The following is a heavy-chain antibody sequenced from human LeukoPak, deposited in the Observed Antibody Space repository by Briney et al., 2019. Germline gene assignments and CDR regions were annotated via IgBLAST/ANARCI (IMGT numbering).Heavy chain of an antibody. CDR3: AREGGSGYSVDY. J-gene: IGHJ4*02. D-gene: IGHD3-22*01. Sequence: GGSLRLSCAASGFTFSDHYMDWVRQAPGKGLEWVGRIRNKAKSYITEYAASVRGRFSISRDDLRKSLYLQMNSPRGEDTAVYYCAREGGSGYSVDYWGQGTLVTVSS. CDR1: GFTFSDHY. CDR2: IRNKAKSYIT. V-gene: IGHV3-72*01.